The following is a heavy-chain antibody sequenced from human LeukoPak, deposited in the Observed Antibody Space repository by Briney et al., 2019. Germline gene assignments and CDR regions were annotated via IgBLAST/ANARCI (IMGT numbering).Heavy chain of an antibody. CDR2: ISSSSSTI. CDR1: GFTFSSYS. Sequence: GSLRLSCAASGFTFSSYSMNWVRQAPGKGLEWVSYISSSSSTIYYADSVKGRFTISRDNAKNSLYLQMNSLRAEDTAVYYCASLGIIGAFDIWGQGTMVTVSS. CDR3: ASLGIIGAFDI. D-gene: IGHD2/OR15-2a*01. V-gene: IGHV3-48*01. J-gene: IGHJ3*02.